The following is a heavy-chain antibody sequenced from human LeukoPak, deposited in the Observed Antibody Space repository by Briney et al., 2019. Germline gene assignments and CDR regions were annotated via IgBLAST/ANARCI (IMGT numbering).Heavy chain of an antibody. V-gene: IGHV4-59*01. Sequence: SETLSLTCTVSGGSISTYYWSWIRQPPGKGLEWIGYIYYSGSTNYNPSLKSRVTISVDTSKNQFSLELSSVTAADTAVYYCARGSHDFWSGYYLTYWGQGTLVTVSS. J-gene: IGHJ4*02. CDR3: ARGSHDFWSGYYLTY. D-gene: IGHD3-3*01. CDR1: GGSISTYY. CDR2: IYYSGST.